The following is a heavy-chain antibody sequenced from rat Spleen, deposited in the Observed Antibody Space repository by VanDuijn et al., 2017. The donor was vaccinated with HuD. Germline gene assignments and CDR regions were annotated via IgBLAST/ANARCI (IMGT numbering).Heavy chain of an antibody. V-gene: IGHV5-29*01. Sequence: EVQLVESGGGLVQPGRSLKLSCAASGFTYSNYVMAWVRQAPTKGLEWVATISYGDSSGHSGTYYRDSVKGRFTISRDNAKSTLSLQMDSLRSEDTATYYCARRHYGYTDYFDYWGQGVMVTVSS. CDR3: ARRHYGYTDYFDY. D-gene: IGHD1-9*01. J-gene: IGHJ2*01. CDR1: GFTYSNYV. CDR2: ISYGDSSGHSGT.